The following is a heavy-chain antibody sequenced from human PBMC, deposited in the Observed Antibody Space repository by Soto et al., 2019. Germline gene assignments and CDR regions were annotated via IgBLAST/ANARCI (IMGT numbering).Heavy chain of an antibody. V-gene: IGHV3-21*01. CDR2: ISSSSSYI. J-gene: IGHJ5*02. D-gene: IGHD1-26*01. CDR1: GFTFSSYS. Sequence: VGSLRLSCAASGFTFSSYSMNWVRQAPGKGLEWVSSISSSSSYIYYADSVKGRFTISRDNAKNSLYLQMNSLRAEDTAVYYCARRWELLGGFDPWGQGTLVTVSS. CDR3: ARRWELLGGFDP.